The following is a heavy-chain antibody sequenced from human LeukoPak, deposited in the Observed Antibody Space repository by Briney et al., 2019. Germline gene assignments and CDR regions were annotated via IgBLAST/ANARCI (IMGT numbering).Heavy chain of an antibody. D-gene: IGHD3-22*01. CDR2: INHSGNT. V-gene: IGHV4-34*01. CDR1: GGSFSGYY. J-gene: IGHJ4*02. Sequence: SETLSLTCAVYGGSFSGYYWSWIRQPPGKGLEWIGEINHSGNTNYNPSLKSRVTISVDTSKNQFSLKLSYVTAADTAVYYCARLRTAGIAFYDSSHRVGKPRSYFDYWGQGTLVTVSS. CDR3: ARLRTAGIAFYDSSHRVGKPRSYFDY.